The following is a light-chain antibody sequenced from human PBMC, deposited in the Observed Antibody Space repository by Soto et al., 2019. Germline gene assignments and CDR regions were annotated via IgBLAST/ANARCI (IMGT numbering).Light chain of an antibody. Sequence: QSALTQLPSASGSPGQSVTISCTGTSSDVGGYDYVSWYQQHPGKAPKLMIFEVSKRPSGVPDRFSGSKSGNTASLTVSGLQAEDEADYYCSSYAGNTKGVFGTGTKVTVL. J-gene: IGLJ1*01. V-gene: IGLV2-8*01. CDR1: SSDVGGYDY. CDR3: SSYAGNTKGV. CDR2: EVS.